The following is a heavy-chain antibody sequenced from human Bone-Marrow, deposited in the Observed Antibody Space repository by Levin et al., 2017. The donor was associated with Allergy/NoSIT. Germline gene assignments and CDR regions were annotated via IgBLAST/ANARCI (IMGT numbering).Heavy chain of an antibody. CDR2: ITPSGGAT. CDR1: GYTFSIYN. Sequence: GESLKISCTASGYTFSIYNVHWVRQAPGQGLEWMGIITPSGGATHYARSFQGRVSMTSDMSTSTIYMELSSLRSEDTAVYYCVRDSTFYYDSTGSEVTTPGAFDLWGQGTMVTVSS. V-gene: IGHV1-46*01. J-gene: IGHJ3*01. D-gene: IGHD3-22*01. CDR3: VRDSTFYYDSTGSEVTTPGAFDL.